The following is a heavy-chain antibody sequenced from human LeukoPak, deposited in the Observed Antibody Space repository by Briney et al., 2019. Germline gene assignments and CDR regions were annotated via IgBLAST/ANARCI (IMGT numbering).Heavy chain of an antibody. CDR1: GFTISSYG. CDR2: IWYDGSNK. V-gene: IGHV3-33*01. Sequence: GGSLRLSCAASGFTISSYGMHWVRQAPGKGLEWVAVIWYDGSNKYYADSVKGRFTISRDNSKNTLYLQMNSLRAEDTAVYYCARSSGSYYAGFDYWGQGTLVTVSS. D-gene: IGHD1-26*01. J-gene: IGHJ4*02. CDR3: ARSSGSYYAGFDY.